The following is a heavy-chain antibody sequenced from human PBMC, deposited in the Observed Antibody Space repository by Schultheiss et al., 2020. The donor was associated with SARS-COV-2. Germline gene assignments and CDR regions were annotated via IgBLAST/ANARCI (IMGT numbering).Heavy chain of an antibody. V-gene: IGHV4-59*12. CDR2: IYYSGST. CDR3: ARTYGYGMDV. Sequence: SETLSLTCTVSGGSISSYYWSWIRQPPGKGLEWIGYIYYSGSTNYNPSLKSRVTMSVDTSKNQFSLKLSSVTAAYTAVYYCARTYGYGMDVWGQGTTVTVSS. D-gene: IGHD4-17*01. J-gene: IGHJ6*02. CDR1: GGSISSYY.